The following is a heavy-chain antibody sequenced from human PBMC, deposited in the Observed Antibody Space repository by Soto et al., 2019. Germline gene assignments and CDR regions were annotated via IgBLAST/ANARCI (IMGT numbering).Heavy chain of an antibody. Sequence: SETLSLTCTVSGGSISSYYWSWIRQPPGKGLEWIGYIYYSGSTNYNPSLKSRITISVDTSKNQFSLKLSSVTAADTAVYYCARDPGGTTDYFDEWGQGTLVTVSS. V-gene: IGHV4-59*01. CDR2: IYYSGST. J-gene: IGHJ4*02. D-gene: IGHD1-1*01. CDR1: GGSISSYY. CDR3: ARDPGGTTDYFDE.